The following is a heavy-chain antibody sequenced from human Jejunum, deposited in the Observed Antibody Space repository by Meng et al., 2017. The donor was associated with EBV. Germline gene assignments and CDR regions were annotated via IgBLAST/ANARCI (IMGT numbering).Heavy chain of an antibody. D-gene: IGHD5-24*01. V-gene: IGHV3-23*01. CDR3: VRDGYNYIPFDY. CDR1: GFTLSSYA. J-gene: IGHJ4*02. CDR2: ISGTGGST. Sequence: LESGGGLLKPGGSLRPSCAASGFTLSSYAMSWVRQAPGKGLEWVSHISGTGGSTYYADSVKGRFTASRDNSKNTLYLQMNSLRADDTAVYYCVRDGYNYIPFDYWGQGTLVTVSS.